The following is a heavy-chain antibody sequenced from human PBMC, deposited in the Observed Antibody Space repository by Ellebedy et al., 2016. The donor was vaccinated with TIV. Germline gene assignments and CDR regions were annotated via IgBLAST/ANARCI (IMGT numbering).Heavy chain of an antibody. J-gene: IGHJ2*01. CDR3: ARLRQSRDRSHWYFDL. CDR1: GGSFGSYY. D-gene: IGHD1-14*01. CDR2: IFMSGST. V-gene: IGHV4-4*07. Sequence: SETLSLTXTVSGGSFGSYYWSWIRQSAGKGLEWIGRIFMSGSTTYNPSLKNRATMSVDASTTQLSLNLSSVTAADTAVYFCARLRQSRDRSHWYFDLWGRGTLVTVSS.